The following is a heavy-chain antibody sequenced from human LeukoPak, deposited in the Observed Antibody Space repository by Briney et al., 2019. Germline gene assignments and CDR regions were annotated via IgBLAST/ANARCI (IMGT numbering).Heavy chain of an antibody. Sequence: SETLSLTCTVSGGSISSSSCYWGWIRQPPGLGLEWIGSIYDSGSTYDNPSLKSRGTISVDTSKNQFTLKPSSVTAADTAVYYCETVVSDFWSGDNWFDPWGQGTLVTVSS. V-gene: IGHV4-39*06. D-gene: IGHD3-3*01. CDR3: ETVVSDFWSGDNWFDP. CDR2: IYDSGST. CDR1: GGSISSSSCY. J-gene: IGHJ5*02.